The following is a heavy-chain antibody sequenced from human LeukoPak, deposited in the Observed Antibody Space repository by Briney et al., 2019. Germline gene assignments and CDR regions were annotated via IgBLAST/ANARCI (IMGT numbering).Heavy chain of an antibody. V-gene: IGHV4-61*01. CDR3: ARVARGVIMHEFDY. CDR1: GGSVSSGSYY. D-gene: IGHD3-10*01. J-gene: IGHJ4*02. Sequence: SETLSLTCTVSGGSVSSGSYYWSWIRQPPGKGLEWIGYIYYSGSTNYNPSLKCRVTISVDTSKNQFSLKLSSVTAADTAVYYCARVARGVIMHEFDYWGQGTLVTVSS. CDR2: IYYSGST.